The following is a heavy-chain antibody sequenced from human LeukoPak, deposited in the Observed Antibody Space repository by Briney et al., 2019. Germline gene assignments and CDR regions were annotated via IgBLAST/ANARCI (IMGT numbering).Heavy chain of an antibody. CDR2: IYYSGST. V-gene: IGHV4-31*03. Sequence: SETLSLTCTVSGVSINSGAYYWSWIRQHPGKGLEWIGYIYYSGSTYYNPSLKSRVTIPVDTSKNQFSLKLSSVTAADTAVYYCAAHPTYYSDTRGYSRWGQGTLVTVSS. CDR1: GVSINSGAYY. D-gene: IGHD3-22*01. CDR3: AAHPTYYSDTRGYSR. J-gene: IGHJ4*02.